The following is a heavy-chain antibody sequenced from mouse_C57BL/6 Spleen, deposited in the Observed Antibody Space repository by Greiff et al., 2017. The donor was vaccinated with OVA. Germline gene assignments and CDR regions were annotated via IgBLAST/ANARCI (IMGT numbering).Heavy chain of an antibody. CDR3: ADYDEWSWFAY. Sequence: VQLQQSGAELARPGASVKLSCKASGYTFTSYGISWVNQRTGHGLELIGNIYPRSGNTYHNEKFKGKATLTADKSSSTAYMELRSLTSDDSAVYFCADYDEWSWFAYWGQGTLVTVSA. J-gene: IGHJ3*01. CDR1: GYTFTSYG. D-gene: IGHD2-4*01. V-gene: IGHV1-81*01. CDR2: IYPRSGNT.